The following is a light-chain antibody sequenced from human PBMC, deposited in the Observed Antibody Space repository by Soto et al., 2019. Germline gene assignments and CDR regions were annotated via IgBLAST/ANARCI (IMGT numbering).Light chain of an antibody. V-gene: IGLV1-44*01. CDR1: SSNIGSNT. CDR3: AAWDDSLNAYV. Sequence: QSLLTQPPSASGTPGQRVTSSCSGSSSNIGSNTVNWYQQLPGTAPKLLIYSNNQRPSGVPDRFSGSKSGTSASLAISGLQSVDEADYYCAAWDDSLNAYVFGTGTKVPVL. CDR2: SNN. J-gene: IGLJ1*01.